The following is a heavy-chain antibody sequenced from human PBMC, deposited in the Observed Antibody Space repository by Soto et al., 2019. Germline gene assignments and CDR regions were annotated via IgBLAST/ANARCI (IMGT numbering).Heavy chain of an antibody. Sequence: GASVKVSCKASGGTLSSYAISWVRQAPGQGLEWMGGIIPIFGTANYAQKFQGRVTITADESTSTAYMELSSLRSEDTAVYYCARPEYSSSRRGRYYYYGMDVWGQGTTVTVSS. D-gene: IGHD6-6*01. V-gene: IGHV1-69*13. J-gene: IGHJ6*02. CDR3: ARPEYSSSRRGRYYYYGMDV. CDR2: IIPIFGTA. CDR1: GGTLSSYA.